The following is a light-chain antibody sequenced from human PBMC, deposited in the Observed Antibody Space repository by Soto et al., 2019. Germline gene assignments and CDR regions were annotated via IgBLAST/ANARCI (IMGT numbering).Light chain of an antibody. CDR2: GVS. V-gene: IGKV3-20*01. J-gene: IGKJ3*01. CDR1: QSVGSTY. CDR3: QQYGTSPLT. Sequence: EIVLTQSPGTLSLSPGERATLSCRASQSVGSTYLAWYQQKPGQAPKLLIYGVSSRATGIPDRFSGSGSGTDFTLTISRLEPEDLAVYYCQQYGTSPLTFGPGTKVDI.